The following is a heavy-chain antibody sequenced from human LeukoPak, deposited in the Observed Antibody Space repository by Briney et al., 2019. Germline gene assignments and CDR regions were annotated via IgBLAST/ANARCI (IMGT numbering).Heavy chain of an antibody. CDR1: GFTFSIYG. J-gene: IGHJ4*02. CDR3: VRGRYNYGYIFDY. V-gene: IGHV3-23*01. CDR2: ISGSGGST. D-gene: IGHD5-18*01. Sequence: GGSLRLSCAASGFTFSIYGMSWVRQAPGKGLEWVSAISGSGGSTYYADSVKGRFTISRDNAKNSLYLQVNSLRAEDTAVYYCVRGRYNYGYIFDYWGQGTLVTVSS.